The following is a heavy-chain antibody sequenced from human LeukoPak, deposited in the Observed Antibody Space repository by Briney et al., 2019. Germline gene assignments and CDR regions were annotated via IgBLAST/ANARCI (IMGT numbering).Heavy chain of an antibody. CDR3: AKDSGGSYNY. D-gene: IGHD1-26*01. CDR2: ISWNSGSI. J-gene: IGHJ4*02. V-gene: IGHV3-9*01. Sequence: GRSVRLSCAASGFTFDDYAMLWLPAAPGKGREWVLGISWNSGSISYADSVKGRFTISRDNAKNSLYLQMNSLRAEDTALYYCAKDSGGSYNYWGQGTLVTVSS. CDR1: GFTFDDYA.